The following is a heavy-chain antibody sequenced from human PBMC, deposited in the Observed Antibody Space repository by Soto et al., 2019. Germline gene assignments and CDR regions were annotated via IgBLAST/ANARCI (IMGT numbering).Heavy chain of an antibody. J-gene: IGHJ6*02. CDR2: IYYSGST. CDR3: ARHSTDDYGDPYYYYYGMDV. Sequence: ETLSLTCTVSGGSISSYYWSWIRQPPGKGLEWIGYIYYSGSTNYNPSLKSRVTISVDTSKNQFSLKLSSVTAADTAVYYCARHSTDDYGDPYYYYYGMDVWGQGTTVTVSS. V-gene: IGHV4-59*08. D-gene: IGHD4-17*01. CDR1: GGSISSYY.